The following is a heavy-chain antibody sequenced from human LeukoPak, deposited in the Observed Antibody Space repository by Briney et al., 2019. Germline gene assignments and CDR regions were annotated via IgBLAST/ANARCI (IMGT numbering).Heavy chain of an antibody. V-gene: IGHV4-34*01. CDR3: AREGSTEVDNWFDP. D-gene: IGHD6-6*01. Sequence: SETLSLTCAVYGGSFSGYYWSWIRQPPGKGLEWIGEINHSGSTNYNPSLKSRVTISVDTSKNQFSLKLSSVTAADTAVYYCAREGSTEVDNWFDPWGQGTLVTVSS. CDR1: GGSFSGYY. J-gene: IGHJ5*02. CDR2: INHSGST.